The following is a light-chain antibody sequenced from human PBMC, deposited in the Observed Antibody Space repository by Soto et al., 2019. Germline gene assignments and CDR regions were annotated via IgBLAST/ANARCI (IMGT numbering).Light chain of an antibody. CDR2: HVT. V-gene: IGLV2-14*03. Sequence: QSALTQPASVSGSPGQSITISCTGTSSDFVHYDYGSWYQQHAGKAPKLMIYHVTYRPSGVSNRYSGSKSGNSASLTISGLQDDDEADYYCCSLTTSHTYVFGSGTKVTVL. CDR1: SSDFVHYDY. CDR3: CSLTTSHTYV. J-gene: IGLJ1*01.